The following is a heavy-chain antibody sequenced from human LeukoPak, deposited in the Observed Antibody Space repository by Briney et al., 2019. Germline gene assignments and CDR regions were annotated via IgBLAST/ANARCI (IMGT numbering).Heavy chain of an antibody. D-gene: IGHD4-23*01. V-gene: IGHV3-15*01. CDR2: IKSKRDGETT. CDR1: GFTFSNYA. Sequence: PGGSLRLSCAASGFTFSNYAMSWVRQAPGKGLEWVGRIKSKRDGETTDYAALVKSRFSISRDDSKNTVYLQMNSLRTEDTAVYYCTSLVGSPTYWGQGTLVAVSS. J-gene: IGHJ4*02. CDR3: TSLVGSPTY.